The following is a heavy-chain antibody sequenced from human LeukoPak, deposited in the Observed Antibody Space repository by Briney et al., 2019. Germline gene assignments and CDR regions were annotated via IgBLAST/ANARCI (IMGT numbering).Heavy chain of an antibody. CDR3: ARNVWGSYRYPFDY. Sequence: PSETLSLTCAVYGGSFSGYYWSWIRQPPGKGLEWIGEINHSGSTNYNPSLKSRVTISVDTSKNQFSPKLSSVTAADTAVYYCARNVWGSYRYPFDYWGQGTLVTVSS. V-gene: IGHV4-34*01. D-gene: IGHD3-16*02. J-gene: IGHJ4*02. CDR1: GGSFSGYY. CDR2: INHSGST.